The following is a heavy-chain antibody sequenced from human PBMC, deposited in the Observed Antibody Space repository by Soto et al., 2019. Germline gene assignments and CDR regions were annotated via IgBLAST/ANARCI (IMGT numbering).Heavy chain of an antibody. CDR1: GYTFTGYY. CDR2: INPNSGGT. J-gene: IGHJ1*01. V-gene: IGHV1-2*04. Sequence: GASVKVSCKASGYTFTGYYMHWVRQAPGQGLEWMGWINPNSGGTNYAQKFQGWVTMTRDTSISTAYMELSRLRSDDTAVYYCARGAGKKNEYFQHWGQGTLVTVSS. CDR3: ARGAGKKNEYFQH. D-gene: IGHD6-13*01.